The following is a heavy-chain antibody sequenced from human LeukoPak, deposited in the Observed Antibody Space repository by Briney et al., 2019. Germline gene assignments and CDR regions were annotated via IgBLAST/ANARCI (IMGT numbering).Heavy chain of an antibody. V-gene: IGHV3-48*01. CDR2: ISSGSTAI. J-gene: IGHJ4*02. CDR3: AKWGSSSLSGY. D-gene: IGHD3-16*01. Sequence: GGSLRLSCAASGFTFRSYSMNWVRQAPGKGLEWVSYISSGSTAIYYADSVKGRFTISRDNAKNSLYLQMNSLRAEDTAVYYCAKWGSSSLSGYWGQGTLVTVSS. CDR1: GFTFRSYS.